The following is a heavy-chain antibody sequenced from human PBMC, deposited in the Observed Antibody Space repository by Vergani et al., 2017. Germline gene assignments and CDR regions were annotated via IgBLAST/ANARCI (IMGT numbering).Heavy chain of an antibody. J-gene: IGHJ6*02. D-gene: IGHD3-9*01. CDR1: GFTFSSYG. Sequence: QVQLVESGGGVVQPGGSQRLSCAASGFTFSSYGMHWVRQAPGKGLEWVAFIRYDGSNKYYADSVKGRFTISRDNSKNTLYLQMNSLRAEDTAVYYCAKDRPQVREFDWLPPPHCCHYGMDVWGQGTTVTVSS. CDR2: IRYDGSNK. V-gene: IGHV3-30*02. CDR3: AKDRPQVREFDWLPPPHCCHYGMDV.